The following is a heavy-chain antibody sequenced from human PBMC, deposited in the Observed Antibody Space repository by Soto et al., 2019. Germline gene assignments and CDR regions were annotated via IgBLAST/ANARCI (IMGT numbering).Heavy chain of an antibody. CDR1: GYTFTGYY. J-gene: IGHJ6*02. Sequence: ASVKVSCKASGYTFTGYYVHWVRQAPGQGLEWMGWINPNSGDTYLAQRFQGRVTMNRDTSIGTAYMELRGLTSDDTAEYYCAKGGAIVAAGTRVYLYNAMDVWGQGTTVAVSS. V-gene: IGHV1-2*02. CDR3: AKGGAIVAAGTRVYLYNAMDV. CDR2: INPNSGDT. D-gene: IGHD1-26*01.